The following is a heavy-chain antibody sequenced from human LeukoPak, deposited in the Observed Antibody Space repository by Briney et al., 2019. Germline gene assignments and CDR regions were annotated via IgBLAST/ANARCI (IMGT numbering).Heavy chain of an antibody. J-gene: IGHJ4*02. D-gene: IGHD5-12*01. Sequence: ASVTVSCKASGYTFTSYDINWVRQATGQGLEWMGWMNPNSGNTGYAQKFQGRVTMTRSTSISTAYMELSSLRSEDTAVYYCARSRGGGYDGVLDYWGQGTLVTVSS. V-gene: IGHV1-8*01. CDR3: ARSRGGGYDGVLDY. CDR2: MNPNSGNT. CDR1: GYTFTSYD.